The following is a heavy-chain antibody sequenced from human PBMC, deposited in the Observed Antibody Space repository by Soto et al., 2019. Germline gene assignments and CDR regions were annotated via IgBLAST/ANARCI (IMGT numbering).Heavy chain of an antibody. D-gene: IGHD4-17*01. J-gene: IGHJ4*02. CDR1: GFTFSSHA. CDR2: ISSDGSNK. V-gene: IGHV3-30-3*01. CDR3: AREDFGGKGIGY. Sequence: QVQLVESGGGVVQPGRSLRLSCAVSGFTFSSHAMHWVRQAPGKGLEWVTLISSDGSNKYYADSVKGRFTTSRDNSTNTMYVKMNSLRVEDTALYYCAREDFGGKGIGYWGQGTLVTVSS.